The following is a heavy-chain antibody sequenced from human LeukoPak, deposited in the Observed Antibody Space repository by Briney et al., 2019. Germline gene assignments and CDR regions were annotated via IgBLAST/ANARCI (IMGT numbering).Heavy chain of an antibody. J-gene: IGHJ4*02. D-gene: IGHD6-13*01. V-gene: IGHV4-30-2*01. CDR1: GGSISSGGYY. CDR3: ARVRNYEDWSSRYSDADY. Sequence: PSETLSLTCTVSGGSISSGGYYWSWIRQPPGKGLEWIGYIYHSGSTYYNPSLKSRVTISVDRSKNQFSLKLSSVTAADTAVYYCARVRNYEDWSSRYSDADYWGQGTLVTVSS. CDR2: IYHSGST.